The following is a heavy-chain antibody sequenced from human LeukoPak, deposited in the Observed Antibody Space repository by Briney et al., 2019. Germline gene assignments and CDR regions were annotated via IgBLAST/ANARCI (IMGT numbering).Heavy chain of an antibody. CDR1: GGSISSGDYY. V-gene: IGHV4-30-4*08. Sequence: SETLSLTCTVSGGSISSGDYYWSWIRQPPGKGLEWIGYIYYSGSTYYNPSLKSRVTISVDTSKNQFSLKLSSVTAADTAVYYCARNSIGLGTSDYWGQGTLVTVSS. D-gene: IGHD2/OR15-2a*01. CDR2: IYYSGST. J-gene: IGHJ4*02. CDR3: ARNSIGLGTSDY.